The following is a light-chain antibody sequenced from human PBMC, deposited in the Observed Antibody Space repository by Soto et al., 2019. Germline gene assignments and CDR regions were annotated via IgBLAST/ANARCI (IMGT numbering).Light chain of an antibody. Sequence: EIVMTQSPATLSVAPGERATRSCRASQIVGSNLAWNQQKPGQALRLLIFGTSTRATGVPARFSGSGSGTEFTLTISSLQSEDFAVYYCQQYNNWPITFGQGTRLEFK. CDR2: GTS. CDR3: QQYNNWPIT. V-gene: IGKV3-15*01. J-gene: IGKJ5*01. CDR1: QIVGSN.